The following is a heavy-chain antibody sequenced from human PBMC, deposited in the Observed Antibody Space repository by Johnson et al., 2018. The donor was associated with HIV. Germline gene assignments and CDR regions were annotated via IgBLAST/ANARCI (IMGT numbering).Heavy chain of an antibody. CDR1: GFTVSSNY. Sequence: EVQLVESGGGLIQPGGSLRLSCAASGFTVSSNYMSWVRQAPGKGLEWVSVFYSGGSTYYADSVKGRFTISRDNSKNTLYLQMNSLRAEDTAVYYCARGGGCGGDCYSGYDAFDIWGQGTMVTVSS. D-gene: IGHD2-21*01. J-gene: IGHJ3*02. CDR2: FYSGGST. CDR3: ARGGGCGGDCYSGYDAFDI. V-gene: IGHV3-66*03.